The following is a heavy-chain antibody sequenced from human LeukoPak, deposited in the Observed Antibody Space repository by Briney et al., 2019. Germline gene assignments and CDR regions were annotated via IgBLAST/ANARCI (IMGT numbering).Heavy chain of an antibody. V-gene: IGHV1-46*01. CDR3: ARSRDGYNWRAFDI. Sequence: ASEKVSCKASGYTFTSYYMHWARQAPGQGLEWMRIINPSGGSTSYAQKFQGRVTMTRDTSTSTVYMEVSSLRSEDTAVYYCARSRDGYNWRAFDIWGQGTMVTVSS. CDR1: GYTFTSYY. D-gene: IGHD5-24*01. CDR2: INPSGGST. J-gene: IGHJ3*02.